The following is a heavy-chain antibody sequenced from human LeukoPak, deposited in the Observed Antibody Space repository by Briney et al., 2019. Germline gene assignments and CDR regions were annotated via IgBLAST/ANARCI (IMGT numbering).Heavy chain of an antibody. D-gene: IGHD3-9*01. V-gene: IGHV4-61*01. Sequence: SETLSLTCTVSGGSVSSGSYYWSWIRQPPGKGLEWIGYIYYSGSTNYNPSLKSRVTISVDTSKNQFSLKLSSVTAADTAVYYCARGGLNTLTTHYCYYMDVWGKGTTVTVSS. CDR2: IYYSGST. CDR3: ARGGLNTLTTHYCYYMDV. CDR1: GGSVSSGSYY. J-gene: IGHJ6*03.